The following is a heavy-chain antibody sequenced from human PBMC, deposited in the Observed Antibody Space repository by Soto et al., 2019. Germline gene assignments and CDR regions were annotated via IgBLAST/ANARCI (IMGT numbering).Heavy chain of an antibody. CDR1: GGTFSSYA. Sequence: QVQLVQSGAEVKKPASSVKVSCKAYGGTFSSYAIRWVRQAPGQGLERMGGIIPIFGTANYAQKFQGRVTITADESTSTAYMELSSLRSEDTAVYYCARVHCSGGSCYSSAFDIWGQGTMVTVSS. V-gene: IGHV1-69*12. J-gene: IGHJ3*02. D-gene: IGHD2-15*01. CDR2: IIPIFGTA. CDR3: ARVHCSGGSCYSSAFDI.